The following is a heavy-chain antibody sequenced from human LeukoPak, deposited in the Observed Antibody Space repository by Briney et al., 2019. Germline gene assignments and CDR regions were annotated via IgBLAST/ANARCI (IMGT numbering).Heavy chain of an antibody. CDR3: AKTLRMFGVVIRYDAFDI. J-gene: IGHJ3*02. CDR1: GFTFSNYA. D-gene: IGHD3-3*01. CDR2: INWYGSST. Sequence: PGGSLRLSCAASGFTFSNYAMSWVRQAPGKGLEWVSGINWYGSSTVYADSVKGRFTISRDNAKNSLYLQMNSLRAEDTAVYYCAKTLRMFGVVIRYDAFDIWGQGTMVTVSS. V-gene: IGHV3-20*04.